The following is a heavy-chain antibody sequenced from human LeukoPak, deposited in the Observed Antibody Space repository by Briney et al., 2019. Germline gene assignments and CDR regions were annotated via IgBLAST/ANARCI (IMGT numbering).Heavy chain of an antibody. CDR1: GYTFTSYG. Sequence: SVKVSCKASGYTFTSYGISWVRQAPGQGLKWMGGIIPILGTANYAQKFQGRVTITTDESTSTAYMELNSLRSEDTAVYYCARVRVGATTFDYWGQGTLVTVSS. V-gene: IGHV1-69*05. CDR2: IIPILGTA. D-gene: IGHD1-26*01. CDR3: ARVRVGATTFDY. J-gene: IGHJ4*02.